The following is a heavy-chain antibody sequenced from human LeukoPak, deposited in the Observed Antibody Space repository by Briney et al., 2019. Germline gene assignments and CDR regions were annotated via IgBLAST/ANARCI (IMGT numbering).Heavy chain of an antibody. J-gene: IGHJ4*02. D-gene: IGHD1-26*01. Sequence: ASVKVSCKASGGTFSSYAISWVRQAPGQGLEWMGGVIPIFGTGNYAQKFQGRVTITTDESTSTAYMELSSLRSEDTAVYYCARGLIVGATTEAFDYWGQGTLVTVSS. CDR2: VIPIFGTG. V-gene: IGHV1-69*05. CDR3: ARGLIVGATTEAFDY. CDR1: GGTFSSYA.